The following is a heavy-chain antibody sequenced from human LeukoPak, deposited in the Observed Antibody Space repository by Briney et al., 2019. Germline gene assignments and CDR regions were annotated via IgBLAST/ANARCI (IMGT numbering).Heavy chain of an antibody. CDR2: IETSGST. D-gene: IGHD1-26*01. CDR3: TRDSTTTWYGQDC. J-gene: IGHJ4*02. Sequence: PSETLSLTCTVSGGSISSGSYYWSWIRQPAGKGLEWLGRIETSGSTNYNPSLKSRITMSTDTSKNQFFLKLYSVTAADTALYYCTRDSTTTWYGQDCWGTGTLVTVSS. V-gene: IGHV4-61*02. CDR1: GGSISSGSYY.